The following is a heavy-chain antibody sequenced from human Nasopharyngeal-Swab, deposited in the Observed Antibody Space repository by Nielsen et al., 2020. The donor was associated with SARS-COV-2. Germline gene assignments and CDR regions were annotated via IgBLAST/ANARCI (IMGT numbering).Heavy chain of an antibody. J-gene: IGHJ4*02. V-gene: IGHV1-46*01. CDR2: INPSGGST. CDR1: GYSFTSYY. D-gene: IGHD5-24*01. CDR3: ARDREMSTTWGLFDY. Sequence: ASLKVSCRASGYSFTSYYMHWVRQAPGQGLEWMGIINPSGGSTSYAQKFQGRVTMTRDTSTSTVYMELSSLKSEDTAVYYCARDREMSTTWGLFDYWGQGTLVTVSS.